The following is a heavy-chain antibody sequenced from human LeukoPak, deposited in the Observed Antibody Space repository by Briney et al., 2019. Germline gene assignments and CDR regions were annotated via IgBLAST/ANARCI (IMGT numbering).Heavy chain of an antibody. CDR2: ISAYNGNT. Sequence: ASVKVSCKASGYTFTSYGISWVRQAPGQGLEWMGWISAYNGNTNYAQKLQGRVTMTTDTSTSTAYMELRSLRSDDTAVYYCARDNCRDSSGWYPCYYYYYGMGVWGQGTTVSVSS. D-gene: IGHD6-19*01. CDR3: ARDNCRDSSGWYPCYYYYYGMGV. V-gene: IGHV1-18*01. J-gene: IGHJ6*02. CDR1: GYTFTSYG.